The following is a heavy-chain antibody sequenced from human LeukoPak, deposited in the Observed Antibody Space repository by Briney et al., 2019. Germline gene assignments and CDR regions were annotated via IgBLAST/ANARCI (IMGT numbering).Heavy chain of an antibody. CDR3: RLLYQTIDY. D-gene: IGHD3-16*01. Sequence: PSETLSLTCTVSGGSIRSSYYYWGWIRQPPGKGLEWIGSIYDSGSTYYNPSLKSRVTISVDRSKNQFSLKLSSVTAADTAVYYCRLLYQTIDYWGQGTLVTVSS. V-gene: IGHV4-39*07. CDR2: IYDSGST. CDR1: GGSIRSSYYY. J-gene: IGHJ4*02.